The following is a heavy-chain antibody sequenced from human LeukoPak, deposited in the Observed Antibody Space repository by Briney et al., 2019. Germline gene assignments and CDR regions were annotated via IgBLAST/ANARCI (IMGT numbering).Heavy chain of an antibody. CDR3: AKGKSGSGSDV. V-gene: IGHV3-74*01. J-gene: IGHJ6*02. CDR1: GFTFSSYW. Sequence: GGSLSLSCAASGFTFSSYWMHWVRQAPGKGLVWVSRINSDGSSTSYADSVKGRFTISRDNAKNTLYLQMNSLRAEDTAIYYCAKGKSGSGSDVWGQGTTVIVSS. D-gene: IGHD3-10*01. CDR2: INSDGSST.